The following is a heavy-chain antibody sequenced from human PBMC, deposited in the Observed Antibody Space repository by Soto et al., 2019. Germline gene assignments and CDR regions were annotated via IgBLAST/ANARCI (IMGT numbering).Heavy chain of an antibody. CDR3: ASHSGSSPEGRYYYGMDV. J-gene: IGHJ6*02. V-gene: IGHV1-69*12. CDR2: IIPIFGTA. D-gene: IGHD1-26*01. CDR1: GGTFSSYA. Sequence: QVQLVQSGAEVKKPGSSVKVSCKASGGTFSSYAISWVRQAPGQGLEWMGGIIPIFGTADYAQKFQGRLTITADESTSTAYMELSSLRSEDTAVYYCASHSGSSPEGRYYYGMDVWGQGTTVTVSS.